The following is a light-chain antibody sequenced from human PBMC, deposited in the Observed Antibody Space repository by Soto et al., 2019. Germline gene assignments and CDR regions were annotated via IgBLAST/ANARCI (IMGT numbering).Light chain of an antibody. J-gene: IGKJ5*01. CDR1: QSIIRY. CDR3: QQSYGTPIT. V-gene: IGKV1-39*01. Sequence: DIQMTQSPSSLSASVGDIVTITCRASQSIIRYLNWYQQKPGKAPNLLIYVASSLQSEVPSRFSGSGSGTDFTLTITSLQPEDFATYYCQQSYGTPITFGQGTRLEIK. CDR2: VAS.